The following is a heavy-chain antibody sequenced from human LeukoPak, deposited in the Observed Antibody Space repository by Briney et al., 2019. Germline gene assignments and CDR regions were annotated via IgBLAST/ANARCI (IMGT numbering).Heavy chain of an antibody. D-gene: IGHD4-11*01. CDR2: INSDGRRT. Sequence: GGSLRLSCAASGFTLSSYWIHWVRQAPGKGLVWVSRINSDGRRTTYADSVKGRFTISRDNAKNTLYLQMNSLRTEDTAVYYCAKTTGRVDYSSDGGYYGLDVWGQGTTVTVSS. V-gene: IGHV3-74*01. J-gene: IGHJ6*02. CDR1: GFTLSSYW. CDR3: AKTTGRVDYSSDGGYYGLDV.